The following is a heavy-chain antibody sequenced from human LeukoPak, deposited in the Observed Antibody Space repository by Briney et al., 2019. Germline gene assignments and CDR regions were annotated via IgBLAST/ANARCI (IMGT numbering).Heavy chain of an antibody. Sequence: ASVKVSCKASGYTFTSYGINWVRQAPGQGLEWMGWISAYNGNTNYAQKLQGRVTMTTDTSTSTAYVELRSLRSDDTAVYFCARAVGVGAWYFDYWGLGTLVTVSS. CDR2: ISAYNGNT. D-gene: IGHD1-26*01. CDR1: GYTFTSYG. V-gene: IGHV1-18*01. CDR3: ARAVGVGAWYFDY. J-gene: IGHJ4*02.